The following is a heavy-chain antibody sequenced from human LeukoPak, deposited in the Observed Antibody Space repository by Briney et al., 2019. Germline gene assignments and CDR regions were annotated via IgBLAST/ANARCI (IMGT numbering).Heavy chain of an antibody. J-gene: IGHJ4*02. Sequence: GGCLRLSCAASGFTFSNYWMHSVRQAPGKWLVRVSHINSDGSLTSYADCVKGRFTIYRDNAKNTMYMQIYSLRAEDMAVYYCARESCSGGSCYYDYWGQGTLVTVSS. CDR3: ARESCSGGSCYYDY. CDR1: GFTFSNYW. CDR2: INSDGSLT. D-gene: IGHD2-15*01. V-gene: IGHV3-74*01.